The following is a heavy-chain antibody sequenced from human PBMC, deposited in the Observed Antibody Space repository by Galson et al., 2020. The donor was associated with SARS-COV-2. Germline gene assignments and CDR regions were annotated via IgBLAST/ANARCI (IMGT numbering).Heavy chain of an antibody. CDR2: INTNTGNP. J-gene: IGHJ6*03. CDR1: GYTFTSYA. CDR3: ARLGYYDSSGYTQHYYYYMDV. V-gene: IGHV7-4-1*02. Sequence: ASVKVSCKASGYTFTSYAMNWVRQAPGQGLEWMGWINTNTGNPTYAQGFTGRFVFSLDTSVSTAYLQISSLKAEDTAVYYCARLGYYDSSGYTQHYYYYMDVWGKGTTVTVS. D-gene: IGHD3-22*01.